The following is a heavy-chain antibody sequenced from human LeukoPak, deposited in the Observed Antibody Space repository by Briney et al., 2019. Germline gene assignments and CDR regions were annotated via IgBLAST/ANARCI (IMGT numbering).Heavy chain of an antibody. CDR2: IIPILGIA. J-gene: IGHJ4*02. CDR1: GGTFSSYT. CDR3: ARGTLKNLYDFWSGYYTYYFDY. V-gene: IGHV1-69*02. Sequence: SVKVSCKASGGTFSSYTISWVRQASGQGLEWMGRIIPILGIANYAQKFQGRVTMTRNTSISTAYMELSSLRSEDTAVYYCARGTLKNLYDFWSGYYTYYFDYWGQGTLVTVSS. D-gene: IGHD3-3*01.